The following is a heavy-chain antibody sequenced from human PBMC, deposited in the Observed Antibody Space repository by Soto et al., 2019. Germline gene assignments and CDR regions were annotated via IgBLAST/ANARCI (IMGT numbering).Heavy chain of an antibody. CDR3: AREGGYGSGPSFDP. Sequence: QVQLVQSGAEVKKPGSSVKVSCKASGGTFSSYALSWVRQAPGQGLEWMGGIIPIFGTANYEQKFQGRVTITADESTSTAYMELSSLRSEDTAVYYCAREGGYGSGPSFDPWGQGTLVTVSS. J-gene: IGHJ5*02. CDR1: GGTFSSYA. V-gene: IGHV1-69*01. CDR2: IIPIFGTA. D-gene: IGHD3-10*01.